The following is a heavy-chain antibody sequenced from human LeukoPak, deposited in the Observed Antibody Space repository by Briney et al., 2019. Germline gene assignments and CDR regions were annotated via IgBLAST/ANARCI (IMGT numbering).Heavy chain of an antibody. Sequence: PGGSLRLSCAASGFTFSSYAMSWVRQAPGKGLEWVSYISSSGSTIYYADSVKGRFTISRDNAKNSLYLQMNNLRVEDTAVYYCARAPTKFRRDWFDPWGQGTLVTVSS. CDR2: ISSSGSTI. CDR3: ARAPTKFRRDWFDP. J-gene: IGHJ5*02. D-gene: IGHD3-9*01. V-gene: IGHV3-48*03. CDR1: GFTFSSYA.